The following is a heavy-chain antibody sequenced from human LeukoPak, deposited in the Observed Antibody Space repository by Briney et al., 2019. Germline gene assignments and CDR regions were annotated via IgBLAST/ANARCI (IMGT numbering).Heavy chain of an antibody. CDR3: ARDGGNANFDY. V-gene: IGHV1-69*05. CDR2: IIPIFGTA. Sequence: GASVKVSCKASGGTFSSYAISWVRQAPGQGLEWMGGIIPIFGTANYAQKFQVRVTITTDESTSTAYMELSSLRSEDTAVYYCARDGGNANFDYWGQGTLVTVSS. J-gene: IGHJ4*02. CDR1: GGTFSSYA. D-gene: IGHD4-23*01.